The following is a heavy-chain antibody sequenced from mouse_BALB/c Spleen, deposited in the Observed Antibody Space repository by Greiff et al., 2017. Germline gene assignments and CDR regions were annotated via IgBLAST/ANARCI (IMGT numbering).Heavy chain of an antibody. D-gene: IGHD2-4*01. Sequence: EVQLPPSGAELVKPGASVKLSCTASGFNIKDPYMHWVKQRPEQGLEGIGRIDPANGNTKYDPKFQGKATITADTSSNTAYLQLSSLTSEDTAVYYCARDDYDLYAMDYWGQGTSVTVSS. J-gene: IGHJ4*01. CDR3: ARDDYDLYAMDY. CDR2: IDPANGNT. V-gene: IGHV14-3*02. CDR1: GFNIKDPY.